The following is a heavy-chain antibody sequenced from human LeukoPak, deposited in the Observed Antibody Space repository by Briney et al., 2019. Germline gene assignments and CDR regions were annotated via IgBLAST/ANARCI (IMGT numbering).Heavy chain of an antibody. CDR3: ARHYYKALTPDV. D-gene: IGHD3-10*01. Sequence: SETLSLTCTVSGGSISSYYWSWIRQPPGKGLEWIGYIYYSGSTNHNPSLKSRVTISVDTSKNQFSLKLSSVTAADTAVYYCARHYYKALTPDVWGQGTTVTVSS. J-gene: IGHJ6*02. CDR1: GGSISSYY. CDR2: IYYSGST. V-gene: IGHV4-59*08.